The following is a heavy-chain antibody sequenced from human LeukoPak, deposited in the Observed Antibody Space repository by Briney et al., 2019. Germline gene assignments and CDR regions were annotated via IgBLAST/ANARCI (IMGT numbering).Heavy chain of an antibody. CDR1: GGSIVSDIW. Sequence: PSGTLSLTCVVSGGSIVSDIWWSWVRQPPGTGLQWAGEIYHSGSTNYNPSLKSRVTISVDKSKNQFSLMLTSVTAADTAVYYCARKGLSPPPGPQPDTRRTAFDSWGQGTMVTVSS. D-gene: IGHD1-1*01. V-gene: IGHV4-4*02. CDR3: ARKGLSPPPGPQPDTRRTAFDS. J-gene: IGHJ3*01. CDR2: IYHSGST.